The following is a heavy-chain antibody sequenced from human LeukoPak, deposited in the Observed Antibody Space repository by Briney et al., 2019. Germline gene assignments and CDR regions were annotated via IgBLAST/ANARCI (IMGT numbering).Heavy chain of an antibody. J-gene: IGHJ4*02. D-gene: IGHD2-2*02. Sequence: ASVKVSCXASGFTFTSSAMQWVRQARGQRLEWIGWIVVGSGNTNYAQKFQERVTITRDMSTSTAYMELSSLRSEDTAVYYCAAVGYCSSTSCYTYYWGQGTLVTVSS. CDR3: AAVGYCSSTSCYTYY. V-gene: IGHV1-58*02. CDR1: GFTFTSSA. CDR2: IVVGSGNT.